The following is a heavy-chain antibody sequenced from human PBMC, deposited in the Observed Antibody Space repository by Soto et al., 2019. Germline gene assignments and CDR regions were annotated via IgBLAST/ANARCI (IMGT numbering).Heavy chain of an antibody. CDR1: GFTFSSYG. CDR3: ARVDEPEWSDNYYYGMDV. D-gene: IGHD3-3*01. CDR2: IWYDGSNK. V-gene: IGHV3-33*01. J-gene: IGHJ6*02. Sequence: QPGGSLRLSCAASGFTFSSYGMHWVRQAPGKGLEWVAVIWYDGSNKYYADSVKGRFTISRDNSKNTLYLQMNSLRAEDTAVYYCARVDEPEWSDNYYYGMDVWGQGTTVTVSS.